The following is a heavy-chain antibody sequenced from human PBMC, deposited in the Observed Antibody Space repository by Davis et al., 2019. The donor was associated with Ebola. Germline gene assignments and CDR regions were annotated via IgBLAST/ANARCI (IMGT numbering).Heavy chain of an antibody. CDR1: AFTFNTYG. D-gene: IGHD4-23*01. Sequence: GSLSLSCAASAFTFNTYGMAWVRHAPGKGLECIAYILVRSTSIYYADSVEGRFTISRDNAKNSLYLHMDSLRDEDTAVYYCATYHDGRSWTYYPMDVWGQGTTVTVPS. V-gene: IGHV3-48*02. J-gene: IGHJ6*02. CDR2: ILVRSTSI. CDR3: ATYHDGRSWTYYPMDV.